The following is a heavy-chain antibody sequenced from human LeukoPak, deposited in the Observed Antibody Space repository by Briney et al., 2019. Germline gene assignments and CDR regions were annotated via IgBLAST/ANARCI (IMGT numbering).Heavy chain of an antibody. Sequence: SETLSLTCTVSGGSISSYYWSWIRQPAGKGLEWIARISTSGSTKYNSSLKSRVTMSVDTSKNQFSLKLSSVTAADTAVYYCARDWDYWGQGTLVTVSS. V-gene: IGHV4-4*07. CDR2: ISTSGST. CDR1: GGSISSYY. J-gene: IGHJ4*02. CDR3: ARDWDY.